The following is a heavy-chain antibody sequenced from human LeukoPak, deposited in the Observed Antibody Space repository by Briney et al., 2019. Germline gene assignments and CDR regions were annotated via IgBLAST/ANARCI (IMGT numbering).Heavy chain of an antibody. J-gene: IGHJ4*02. CDR2: LNHSGMP. CDR1: GGSFSDYH. Sequence: PSETLSLTCDVYGGSFSDYHWIWIRQPPGKGLEWIGELNHSGMPTYNPSLKSRVTISLDTSKNQFSLKVTSVTAADTAVYYCASSSDYDFIGGLWAQGTLVTVSS. V-gene: IGHV4-34*01. CDR3: ASSSDYDFIGGL. D-gene: IGHD3-3*01.